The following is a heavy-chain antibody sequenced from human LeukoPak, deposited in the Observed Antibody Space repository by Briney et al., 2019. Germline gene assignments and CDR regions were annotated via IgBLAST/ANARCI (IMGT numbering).Heavy chain of an antibody. CDR1: GGTFSSYA. Sequence: GASVKVSCKASGGTFSSYAISWVRQAPGQGLEWMGGIIPIFGTANYAQKFQGRVTMTEDTSTDTAYMELSSLRSEDTAVYYCATRRVYSELTRWFDPWGQGTLVTVSS. V-gene: IGHV1-69*06. CDR3: ATRRVYSELTRWFDP. J-gene: IGHJ5*02. CDR2: IIPIFGTA. D-gene: IGHD1-26*01.